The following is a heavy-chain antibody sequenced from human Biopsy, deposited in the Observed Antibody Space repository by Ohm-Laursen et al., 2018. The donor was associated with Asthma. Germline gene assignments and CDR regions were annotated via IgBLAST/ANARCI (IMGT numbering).Heavy chain of an antibody. V-gene: IGHV3-7*01. CDR1: GFTFGDYW. CDR2: IKHDGSEK. CDR3: ARTFHFWSPYHAKHYQL. J-gene: IGHJ1*01. D-gene: IGHD3-3*02. Sequence: SLRLSCAAFGFTFGDYWMSWVRQVPGKGLEWVANIKHDGSEKNHVDSLKGRFTISRDNAKNSLYLQMNSLRAEDTAVYYCARTFHFWSPYHAKHYQLWGQGTLVTVSS.